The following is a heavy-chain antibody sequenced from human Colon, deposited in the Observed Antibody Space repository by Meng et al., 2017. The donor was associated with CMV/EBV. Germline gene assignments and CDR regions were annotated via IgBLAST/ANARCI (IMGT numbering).Heavy chain of an antibody. CDR1: GGTMSNYH. CDR3: ARRSVTGPPWSFFDP. CDR2: VFHSGST. D-gene: IGHD3-10*01. V-gene: IGHV4-59*01. Sequence: SETLSLTCTVSGGTMSNYHWAWFRQSPGKGLEWIGYVFHSGSTKYSPSLKSRVTISVDTSNNQFSLYLNSVTPADTAVYYCARRSVTGPPWSFFDPWGQGTLVTVSS. J-gene: IGHJ5*02.